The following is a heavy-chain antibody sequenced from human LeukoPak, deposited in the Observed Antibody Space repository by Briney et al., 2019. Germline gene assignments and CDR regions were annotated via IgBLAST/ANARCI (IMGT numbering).Heavy chain of an antibody. CDR3: TRAVRAGSKAVAGNHNRQSLSVGYYYYKDG. D-gene: IGHD6-19*01. V-gene: IGHV3-49*03. Sequence: GGSLRLSCTASGFTFGDYAMSWFRQAPGKGLEWVGFIRSKAYGGTTEYAASVKGRFTISRDDSKSIADLHMNSLKSKAPAVYYCTRAVRAGSKAVAGNHNRQSLSVGYYYYKDGLGKGTTVTISS. J-gene: IGHJ6*03. CDR2: IRSKAYGGTT. CDR1: GFTFGDYA.